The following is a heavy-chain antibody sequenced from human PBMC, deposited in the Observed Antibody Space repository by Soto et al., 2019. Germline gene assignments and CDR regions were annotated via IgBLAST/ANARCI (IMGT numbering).Heavy chain of an antibody. D-gene: IGHD2-15*01. Sequence: SVKVSCKASGFTFSNSAVQWVLQARGQRLEWMGWIVVGAGNTNYAQELQGRLTITRDVSTNTAYMELRGLRSEDTAVYYCAAELYSGGRCCSFDIWGQGTMVTVSS. V-gene: IGHV1-58*01. CDR3: AAELYSGGRCCSFDI. CDR1: GFTFSNSA. J-gene: IGHJ3*02. CDR2: IVVGAGNT.